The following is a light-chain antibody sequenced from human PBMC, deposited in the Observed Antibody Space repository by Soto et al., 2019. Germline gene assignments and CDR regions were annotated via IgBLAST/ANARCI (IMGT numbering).Light chain of an antibody. CDR1: QTVSSSH. CDR2: GAS. CDR3: HQYGGGGT. J-gene: IGKJ1*01. Sequence: EIVLTQSPGTLSLSPGERATLSYRASQTVSSSHLAWYQQKPGQAPRLLISGASRRATGIPDRISGSGSGTDFTLTISGLGPEDVAVYYCHQYGGGGTFGQGTKVEIK. V-gene: IGKV3-20*01.